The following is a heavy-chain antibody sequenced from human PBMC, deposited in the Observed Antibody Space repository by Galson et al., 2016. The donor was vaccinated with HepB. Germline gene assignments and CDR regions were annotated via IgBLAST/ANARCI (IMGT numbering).Heavy chain of an antibody. CDR3: ATSSPSSQPAN. J-gene: IGHJ4*02. D-gene: IGHD2-2*01. CDR1: GFTFNSFG. V-gene: IGHV3-33*01. Sequence: SLRLSCAASGFTFNSFGMHWVRQAPGKGLEWVAVIWYDGSNKYYGDSVKGRFTISRDNSKNTLYLQMNSLKTEDTAVYYCATSSPSSQPANWGQGTLVTVSS. CDR2: IWYDGSNK.